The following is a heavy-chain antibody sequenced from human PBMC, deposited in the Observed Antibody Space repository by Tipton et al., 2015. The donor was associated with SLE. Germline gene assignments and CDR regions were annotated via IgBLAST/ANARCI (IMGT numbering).Heavy chain of an antibody. J-gene: IGHJ1*01. Sequence: QSGPEVKKPGESLKISCKGSGYSFTSYWIGWVRQMPGKGLEWMGIIYPGDSDTSYSPSFQGQVTISADTSISTAYLQWSSLKASDTAMYYCARQGIWFGELLPEYFQHWGQGTLVTVSS. CDR3: ARQGIWFGELLPEYFQH. CDR1: GYSFTSYW. CDR2: IYPGDSDT. V-gene: IGHV5-51*01. D-gene: IGHD3-10*01.